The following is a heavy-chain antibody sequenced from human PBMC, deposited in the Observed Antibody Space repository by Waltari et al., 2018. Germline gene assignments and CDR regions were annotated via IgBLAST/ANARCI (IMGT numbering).Heavy chain of an antibody. CDR1: GFTFENFW. Sequence: EVQLVESGGGLVQPGGSLRLSCAASGFTFENFWLHRVRQVPGKGLVWVSRIDNYGSITTYADSVEGRFTISRDNAKNTLYLQMNSLTVADTALYYCALDLGGYAGSWGQGTMVTVSS. V-gene: IGHV3-74*01. D-gene: IGHD2-2*01. J-gene: IGHJ4*02. CDR2: IDNYGSIT. CDR3: ALDLGGYAGS.